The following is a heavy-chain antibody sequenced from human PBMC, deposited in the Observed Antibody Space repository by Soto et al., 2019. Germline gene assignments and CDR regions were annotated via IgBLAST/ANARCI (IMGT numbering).Heavy chain of an antibody. Sequence: PVGSLRLSCAASGFTFSSYAMSWVRQAPGKGLEWVSAISGSGGSTYYADSVKGRFTISRDNSKNTLYLQMNSLRAEDTAVYYCAKVKAVAGPEDYYYYGMDVWGQGTTVTVSS. CDR1: GFTFSSYA. CDR3: AKVKAVAGPEDYYYYGMDV. D-gene: IGHD6-19*01. J-gene: IGHJ6*02. V-gene: IGHV3-23*01. CDR2: ISGSGGST.